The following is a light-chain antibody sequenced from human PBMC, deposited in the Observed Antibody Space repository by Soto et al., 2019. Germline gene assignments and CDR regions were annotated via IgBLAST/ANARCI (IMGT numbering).Light chain of an antibody. CDR2: STN. Sequence: QTVVTQEPSFSVSPGGTVTVTCGLSSGSVSTTNYPSWYQQTPGQAPRTVIYSTNTRSSGVPDRFSGSILGNKAALTITGAQADDESDYYCLLYMGSGSWVFGGGTKLTVL. J-gene: IGLJ3*02. CDR1: SGSVSTTNY. V-gene: IGLV8-61*01. CDR3: LLYMGSGSWV.